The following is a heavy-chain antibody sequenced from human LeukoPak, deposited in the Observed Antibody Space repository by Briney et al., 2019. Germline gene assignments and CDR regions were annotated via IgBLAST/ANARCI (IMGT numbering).Heavy chain of an antibody. V-gene: IGHV3-7*01. CDR1: GFTLSSYW. Sequence: GGSLRLSCAASGFTLSSYWMSWVRQAPGKGLEWVARIKRDGSERHYVDSVKGRFTISRDNAKNSVYLQMNTLRAEDTAVYYCARYIETPRRDLDYRGPGTLVTVSS. CDR3: ARYIETPRRDLDY. CDR2: IKRDGSER. J-gene: IGHJ4*02. D-gene: IGHD4-23*01.